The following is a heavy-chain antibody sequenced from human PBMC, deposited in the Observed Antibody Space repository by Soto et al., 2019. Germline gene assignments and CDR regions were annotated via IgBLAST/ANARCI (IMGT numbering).Heavy chain of an antibody. V-gene: IGHV4-31*03. CDR2: IYYSGST. D-gene: IGHD6-13*01. CDR3: ARINSSSLDGWFDP. Sequence: SETLSLTCTVSGGSISSGGYYWSWIRQHPGKGLEWIGYIYYSGSTYYNPSLKSRVTISVDTSKNQFSLKLSSVTAADTAVYYCARINSSSLDGWFDPWGQGTLVTVSS. J-gene: IGHJ5*02. CDR1: GGSISSGGYY.